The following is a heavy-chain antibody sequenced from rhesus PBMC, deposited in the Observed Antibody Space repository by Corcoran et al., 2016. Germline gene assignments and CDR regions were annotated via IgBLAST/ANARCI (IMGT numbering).Heavy chain of an antibody. CDR1: GASLRRHY. Sequence: QVQLQESGPGLVKPSETLPLPCAVSGASLRRHYWTWIRPAPGKGLEWIGRIHGSGGSTDYNPSLKSRVTISIDTSKNQFSLKLSSVTAADTAVYYCARNPYGSRAFDYWGQGVLVTVSS. V-gene: IGHV4S2*01. J-gene: IGHJ4*01. CDR3: ARNPYGSRAFDY. D-gene: IGHD4-29*01. CDR2: IHGSGGST.